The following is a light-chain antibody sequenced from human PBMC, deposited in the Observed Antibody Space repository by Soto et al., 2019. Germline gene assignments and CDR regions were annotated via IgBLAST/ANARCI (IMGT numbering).Light chain of an antibody. CDR1: QSISTW. CDR2: KAS. V-gene: IGKV1-5*03. CDR3: QQYNSYSPLT. J-gene: IGKJ4*01. Sequence: DIQMSQSPSSLSASVGDSFTITCRANQSISTWLAWYQQKPGKAPNLLIYKASRLETGVPSRFSGSGSGTEFTLTISCLQPDDFATYYCQQYNSYSPLTFGGGTKVDIK.